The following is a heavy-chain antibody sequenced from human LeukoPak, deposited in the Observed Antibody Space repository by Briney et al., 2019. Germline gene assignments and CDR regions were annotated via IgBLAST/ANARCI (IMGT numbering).Heavy chain of an antibody. CDR2: IYYSGST. D-gene: IGHD3-22*01. J-gene: IGHJ4*02. Sequence: SGTLSLTCTVSGGSVSSGSYYWSWIRQPPGKGLEWIGYIYYSGSTNYNPSLKSRVAISVDTSKNQFSLKLSSVIAADTAMYYCARSKDGSGFAAYWGQGTQVTVSS. CDR1: GGSVSSGSYY. V-gene: IGHV4-61*01. CDR3: ARSKDGSGFAAY.